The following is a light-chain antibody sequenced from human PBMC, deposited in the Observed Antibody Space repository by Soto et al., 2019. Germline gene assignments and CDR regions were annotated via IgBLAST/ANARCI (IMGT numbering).Light chain of an antibody. CDR2: LTSDGSH. CDR1: SGHSSYA. J-gene: IGLJ1*01. V-gene: IGLV4-69*01. Sequence: QPVLTQSPSASASLGASVKLTCTLSSGHSSYAIAWHQQQPEKGPRYLMKLTSDGSHYKGGGIPDRFSGFSSGAERYLTISSLQSEDEADYYCQTWGTGIQVFGTGTKLTVL. CDR3: QTWGTGIQV.